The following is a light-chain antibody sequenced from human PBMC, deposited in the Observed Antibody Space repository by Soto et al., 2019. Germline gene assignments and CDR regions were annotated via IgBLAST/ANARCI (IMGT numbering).Light chain of an antibody. CDR1: QSISSY. J-gene: IGKJ1*01. V-gene: IGKV1-39*01. CDR3: QQGYSNPWT. CDR2: AAS. Sequence: IQMTQSPSSLSASVGDSVTITCRASQSISSYLNWYQQKPGKAPKLLIYAASNLQSGVPSRFSGSGSGTNFTLSLNSLQPEDFATYYCQQGYSNPWTFGQGTKVDIK.